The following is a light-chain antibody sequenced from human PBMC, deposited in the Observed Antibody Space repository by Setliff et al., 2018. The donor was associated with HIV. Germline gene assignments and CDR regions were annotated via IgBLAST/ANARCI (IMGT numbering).Light chain of an antibody. CDR1: SSDVGGYNF. CDR3: SSYTSSSTVV. Sequence: QSVLTQPASVSGSPGQSITISCTGTSSDVGGYNFVSWYQQHPGKAPKLMIYDVSNRPSGVSNRFSGPKSGNTASLTISGLQAEDEADYYCSSYTSSSTVVFGGGTK. V-gene: IGLV2-14*03. J-gene: IGLJ2*01. CDR2: DVS.